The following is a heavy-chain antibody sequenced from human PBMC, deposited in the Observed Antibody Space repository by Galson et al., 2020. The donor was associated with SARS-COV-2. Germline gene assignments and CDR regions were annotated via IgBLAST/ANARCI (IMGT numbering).Heavy chain of an antibody. Sequence: GGSLRLSCTASGFTFGDYAMSWFRQTPGRGLEWVGFIRRKADGGTTEYAASVKGRFTISSDDSKSIAYLQMDSLKTEDTAVYFCTRGRGYNYGYPDYWGQGTLVTV. D-gene: IGHD5-18*01. V-gene: IGHV3-49*03. CDR1: GFTFGDYA. J-gene: IGHJ4*02. CDR3: TRGRGYNYGYPDY. CDR2: IRRKADGGTT.